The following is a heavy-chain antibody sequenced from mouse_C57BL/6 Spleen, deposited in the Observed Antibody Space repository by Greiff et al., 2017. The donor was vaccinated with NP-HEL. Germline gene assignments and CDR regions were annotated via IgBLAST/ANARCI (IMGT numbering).Heavy chain of an antibody. CDR2: ISNLAYSI. CDR1: GFTFSDYG. Sequence: EVQVVESGGGLVQPGGSLKLSCAASGFTFSDYGMAWVRQAPRKGPEWVAFISNLAYSIYYADTVTGRFTISRENAKNTLYLEMSSLRSEDTAMYYCAREGVVAHWYFDVWGTGTTVTVSS. CDR3: AREGVVAHWYFDV. V-gene: IGHV5-15*01. D-gene: IGHD1-1*01. J-gene: IGHJ1*03.